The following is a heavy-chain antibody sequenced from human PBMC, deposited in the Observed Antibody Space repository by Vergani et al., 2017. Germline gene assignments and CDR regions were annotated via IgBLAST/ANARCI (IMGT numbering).Heavy chain of an antibody. D-gene: IGHD3-22*01. CDR1: GGSISSSNW. V-gene: IGHV4-4*02. CDR2: IYYSGST. J-gene: IGHJ4*02. CDR3: ARVGGGRHYYDSSGYLGT. Sequence: QVQLQESGPGLVKPSGTLSLTCAVSGGSISSSNWWSWVRQPPGKGLEWIGSIYYSGSTYYNPSLKSRVTISVDTSKNQFSLKLSSVTAADTAVYYCARVGGGRHYYDSSGYLGTWGQGTLVTVSS.